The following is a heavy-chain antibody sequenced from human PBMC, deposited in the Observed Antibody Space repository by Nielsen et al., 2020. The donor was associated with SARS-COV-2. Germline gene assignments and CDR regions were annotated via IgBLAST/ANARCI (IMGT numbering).Heavy chain of an antibody. CDR2: ISSSSSTI. J-gene: IGHJ5*02. CDR3: ARDVLGSSGSYGGWFDP. V-gene: IGHV3-48*02. Sequence: LSLTCAASGFTFSSYSMNWVRQAPGKGLEWVSYISSSSSTIYYADSVKGRFTISRDSAKNSLYLQMNSLRDEDTAVYYCARDVLGSSGSYGGWFDPWGQGTLVTVSS. D-gene: IGHD1-26*01. CDR1: GFTFSSYS.